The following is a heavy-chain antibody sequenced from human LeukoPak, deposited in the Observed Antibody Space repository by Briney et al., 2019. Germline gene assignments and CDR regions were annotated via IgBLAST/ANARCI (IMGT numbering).Heavy chain of an antibody. CDR2: IYSGGST. CDR1: GFTVSSNY. J-gene: IGHJ3*02. Sequence: GGSLRLSCAASGFTVSSNYMSWVRQAPGKGLEWVSVIYSGGSTYYADSVKGRFTISRDNSKNTLYLQMNSLRAEDTAVYYCASRMGYSYGYSDAFDIWGQGTMVTVSS. V-gene: IGHV3-66*01. CDR3: ASRMGYSYGYSDAFDI. D-gene: IGHD5-18*01.